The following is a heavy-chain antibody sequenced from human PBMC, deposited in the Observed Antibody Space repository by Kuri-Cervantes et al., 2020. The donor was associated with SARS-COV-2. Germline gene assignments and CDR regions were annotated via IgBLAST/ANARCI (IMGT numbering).Heavy chain of an antibody. CDR2: ISAYNGNT. J-gene: IGHJ6*03. Sequence: ASVKVSCKASGYIFTTHGISWVRQAPGQGLEWMGWISAYNGNTNYAQKFRGRVTMTTDRSTTTAYMELRSLRSDDTAMYYCVRDIIVVVLGALYMDVWGKGTTVTVSS. CDR3: VRDIIVVVLGALYMDV. V-gene: IGHV1-18*01. CDR1: GYIFTTHG. D-gene: IGHD2-15*01.